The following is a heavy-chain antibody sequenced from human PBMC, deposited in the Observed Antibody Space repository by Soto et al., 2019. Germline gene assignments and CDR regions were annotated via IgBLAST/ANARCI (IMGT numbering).Heavy chain of an antibody. Sequence: QVQLVQSGAEVKKPGASVKVSCKASGYACSTYGISWVRQAPGQGLEWMGWISGYTGNRNYAQKFQDRVSMTTDTSTSTAYMELRSLRSDDTAVYFCARGAAAVWFDPWGQGTLVTVSS. CDR1: GYACSTYG. D-gene: IGHD6-13*01. CDR2: ISGYTGNR. CDR3: ARGAAAVWFDP. V-gene: IGHV1-18*01. J-gene: IGHJ5*02.